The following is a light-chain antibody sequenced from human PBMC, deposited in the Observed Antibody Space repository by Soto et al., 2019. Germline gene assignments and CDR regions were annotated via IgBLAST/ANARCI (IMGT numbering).Light chain of an antibody. V-gene: IGLV1-47*01. J-gene: IGLJ1*01. Sequence: QSVRTQPPSASGTPGPRVTISCSGSSSNIGINYVYWYQQLPGTAPKRLIYRNNHRPSGVPDRFSGSKSGTSASLAISGLRSEDEADYYCAAWDDSLSGTYVFGTRTKHTVL. CDR3: AAWDDSLSGTYV. CDR2: RNN. CDR1: SSNIGINY.